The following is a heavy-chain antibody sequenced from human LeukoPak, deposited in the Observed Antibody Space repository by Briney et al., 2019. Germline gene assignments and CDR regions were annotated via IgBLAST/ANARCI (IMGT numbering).Heavy chain of an antibody. CDR3: AREGDTVTTWYYYYMDV. CDR2: MNPNSGNT. CDR1: GYTFTSYD. Sequence: ASVKVSCKASGYTFTSYDINWVRQATGQGLEWMGWMNPNSGNTGYAQKFQGRVTITRNTSISTAYMELSSLRSEDTAVYYCAREGDTVTTWYYYYMDVWGKGTTVTVSS. V-gene: IGHV1-8*03. D-gene: IGHD4-17*01. J-gene: IGHJ6*03.